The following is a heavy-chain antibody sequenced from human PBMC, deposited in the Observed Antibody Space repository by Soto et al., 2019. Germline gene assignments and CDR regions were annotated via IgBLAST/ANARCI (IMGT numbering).Heavy chain of an antibody. Sequence: SETLSLTCTVSGGSIRSSSYYWGWIRQPPGKGLEWIGSIYYSGSTYYNPSLKSRVTISVDTSKNQFSLKLSSVTAADTAVYYCARRSVLRFLEWSDYGMDVWGQGTTVTVSS. J-gene: IGHJ6*02. V-gene: IGHV4-39*01. D-gene: IGHD3-3*01. CDR2: IYYSGST. CDR3: ARRSVLRFLEWSDYGMDV. CDR1: GGSIRSSSYY.